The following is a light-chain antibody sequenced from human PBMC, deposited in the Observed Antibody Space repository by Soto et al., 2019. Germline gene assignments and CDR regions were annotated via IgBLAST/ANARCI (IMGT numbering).Light chain of an antibody. J-gene: IGKJ1*01. CDR3: QQYDISSGT. CDR2: KAS. V-gene: IGKV1-5*03. CDR1: QSISSW. Sequence: DIQMTQSPSTLSASVGDRVTITCRASQSISSWLAWYQQKPGKAPKLLIYKASTLKSGVPSRFSGSGSGTEFTLNISSLQPEDFATYYCQQYDISSGTFGQGTKVDIK.